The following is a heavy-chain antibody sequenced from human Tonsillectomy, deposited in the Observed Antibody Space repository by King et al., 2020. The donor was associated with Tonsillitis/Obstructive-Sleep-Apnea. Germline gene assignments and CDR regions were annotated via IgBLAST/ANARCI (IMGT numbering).Heavy chain of an antibody. CDR2: VNPNSGNT. CDR3: ARGVANMDV. Sequence: QLVQSGAEVKKPGASVKVSCKASGYTFTNYDINWVRQATGQGLEWMGWVNPNSGNTGYAQKFQGRLTMYRSTSISTAYMELSSLRSEDTAVYYWARGVANMDVWGTGTTVTVSS. J-gene: IGHJ6*03. CDR1: GYTFTNYD. V-gene: IGHV1-8*01. D-gene: IGHD2-15*01.